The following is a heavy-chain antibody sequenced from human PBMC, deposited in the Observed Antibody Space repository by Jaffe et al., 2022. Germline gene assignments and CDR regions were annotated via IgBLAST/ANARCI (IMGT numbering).Heavy chain of an antibody. J-gene: IGHJ4*02. V-gene: IGHV2-70*20. D-gene: IGHD5-18*01. CDR2: IDWDDDK. CDR3: ARIRGYSYGLYFDY. CDR1: GFSLSTSGMC. Sequence: QVTLRESGPALVKPTQTLTLTCTFSGFSLSTSGMCVSWVRQPPGKALEWLALIDWDDDKYYSTSLKTRLTISKDTSKNQVVLTMTNMDPVDTATYYCARIRGYSYGLYFDYWGQGTLVTVSS.